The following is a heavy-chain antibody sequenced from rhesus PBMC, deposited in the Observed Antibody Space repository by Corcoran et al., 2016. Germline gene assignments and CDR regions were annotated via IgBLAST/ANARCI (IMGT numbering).Heavy chain of an antibody. CDR2: IGGSSGST. Sequence: QVQLQESGPGLVKPSETLSLTCAVSGYSISSGYGWSWLRQPPGKGLEWIGYIGGSSGSTNYNPSLKSRVTISKDTAKNQFSLKLSAVTAADTAVYYCARARRGSGWYFDLWGPGTPITISS. J-gene: IGHJ2*01. CDR1: GYSISSGYG. CDR3: ARARRGSGWYFDL. D-gene: IGHD6-31*01. V-gene: IGHV4-127*01.